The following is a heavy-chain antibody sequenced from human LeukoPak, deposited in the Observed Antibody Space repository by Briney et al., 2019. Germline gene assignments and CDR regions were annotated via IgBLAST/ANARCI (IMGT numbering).Heavy chain of an antibody. D-gene: IGHD3-22*01. CDR1: GYTFSNAT. Sequence: PGGSLRLSCAASGYTFSNATMTGVPQAPRKGPHCVGRTKSKTDGGTTDYAAPVKGRFTISRDDSKNTLYLQMNSLKTEDTAVYYCTTWYYYDSSGYYLGDYWGQGTLVTVSS. V-gene: IGHV3-15*01. CDR2: TKSKTDGGTT. CDR3: TTWYYYDSSGYYLGDY. J-gene: IGHJ4*02.